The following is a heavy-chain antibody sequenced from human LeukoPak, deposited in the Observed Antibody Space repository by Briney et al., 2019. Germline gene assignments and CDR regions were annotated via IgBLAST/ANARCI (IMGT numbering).Heavy chain of an antibody. D-gene: IGHD4-11*01. J-gene: IGHJ6*02. CDR3: ARGSPTLQYYYYGMDV. CDR2: IIPIFGTA. V-gene: IGHV1-69*13. Sequence: GASVKVSCKASGGTFSSYAISWVRQAPGQGLEWMGGIIPIFGTANYAQKFQGRVTITADESTSTAYMELSSLRSEDTAVYYCARGSPTLQYYYYGMDVWAKGPRSPSP. CDR1: GGTFSSYA.